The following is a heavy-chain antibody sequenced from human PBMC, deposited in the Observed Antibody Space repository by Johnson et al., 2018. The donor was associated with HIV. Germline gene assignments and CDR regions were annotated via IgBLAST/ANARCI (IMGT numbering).Heavy chain of an antibody. J-gene: IGHJ3*02. D-gene: IGHD3-10*01. CDR1: GFTFSSYG. CDR2: IRSDGSNK. V-gene: IGHV3-30*02. Sequence: QVQLVESGGGLVQPGGSLRLSCTASGFTFSSYGMHWVRQAPGKGLEWVAFIRSDGSNKNYADSVKGLFTISRDNSKKTVYLQMNSLRAEDTAVYYCAKVDYYYGSGSPGVFDSWGQGTMVTVSS. CDR3: AKVDYYYGSGSPGVFDS.